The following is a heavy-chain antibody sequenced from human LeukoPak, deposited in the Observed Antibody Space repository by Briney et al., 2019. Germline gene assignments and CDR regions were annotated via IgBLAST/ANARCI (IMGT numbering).Heavy chain of an antibody. Sequence: GGSLRLSCAASGFTFSNAWMSWVRQAPGKGLEWVGRIKSKTDGGTTDYAAPVKGRFTISRDDSKNTLYLQMNSLKTEDTAVYYCTTDSEAYYDFWSGYESYYYMDVWGKGTTVTVSS. J-gene: IGHJ6*03. CDR1: GFTFSNAW. D-gene: IGHD3-3*01. CDR2: IKSKTDGGTT. CDR3: TTDSEAYYDFWSGYESYYYMDV. V-gene: IGHV3-15*01.